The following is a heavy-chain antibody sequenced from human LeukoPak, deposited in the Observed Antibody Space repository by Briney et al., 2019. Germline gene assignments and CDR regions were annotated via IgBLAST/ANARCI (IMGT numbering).Heavy chain of an antibody. Sequence: GGSLRLSCAASGLTFSSYTMNWVRQAPGKGLEWVSSISSSSTYIYYAESVKGRFTISRDDAKNSLYLQMNSLRAEDTAVYYCARGPQLHDAFDIWGQGTMVTVSS. CDR3: ARGPQLHDAFDI. J-gene: IGHJ3*02. CDR1: GLTFSSYT. D-gene: IGHD1-26*01. CDR2: ISSSSTYI. V-gene: IGHV3-21*01.